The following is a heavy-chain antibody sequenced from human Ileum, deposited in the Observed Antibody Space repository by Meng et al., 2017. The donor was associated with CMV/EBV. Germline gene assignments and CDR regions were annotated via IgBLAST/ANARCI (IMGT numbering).Heavy chain of an antibody. J-gene: IGHJ4*02. V-gene: IGHV1-2*02. D-gene: IGHD3-9*01. Sequence: YTFTDYHLHWVRQAPGPGLEWMGWINPNSGGTSYAQKFQGRVAMTRDTSITTAYMELSRLRSDDTAMYYCARARGYDILTGYGLLDYWGQGPLVTVSS. CDR1: YTFTDYH. CDR3: ARARGYDILTGYGLLDY. CDR2: INPNSGGT.